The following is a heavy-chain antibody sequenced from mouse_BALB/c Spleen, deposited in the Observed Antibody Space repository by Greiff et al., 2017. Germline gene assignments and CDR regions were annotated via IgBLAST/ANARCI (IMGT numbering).Heavy chain of an antibody. CDR1: GFTFSSYT. CDR3: TRERGYYGSSSLMDY. CDR2: ISSGGSYT. D-gene: IGHD1-1*01. V-gene: IGHV5-6-4*01. Sequence: EVKLMESGGGLVKPGGSLKLSCAASGFTFSSYTMSWVRQTPEKRLEWVATISSGGSYTYYPDSVKGRFTISRDNAKNTLYLQMSSLKSEDTAMYYCTRERGYYGSSSLMDYWGQGTSVTVSS. J-gene: IGHJ4*01.